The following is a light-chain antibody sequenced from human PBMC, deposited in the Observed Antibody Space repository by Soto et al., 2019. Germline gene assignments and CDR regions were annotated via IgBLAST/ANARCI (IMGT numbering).Light chain of an antibody. Sequence: DIVMTQSPLSLPVTPGEPASISCKSSQSLLHSNGYNSLDWYLQKPGQSPQLLIYLGSNRASGVPDRFSGSGSGTDFTLTISRVEAEDVGFYYCLQALQTPPWTFGQGTKVEIK. V-gene: IGKV2-28*01. J-gene: IGKJ1*01. CDR3: LQALQTPPWT. CDR2: LGS. CDR1: QSLLHSNGYNS.